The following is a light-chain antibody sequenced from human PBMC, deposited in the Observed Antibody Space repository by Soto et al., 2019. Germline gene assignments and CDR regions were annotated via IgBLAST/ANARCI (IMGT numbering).Light chain of an antibody. Sequence: VVMTQSPVSLPVTLGQPASIPCSSDESLVYSDGFTYLNWFHQRPGQSPRRLIYKVSKRDSGVPDRISGSGSGSDFTLRISRVEAEDVGIYYCMQGTHWPYTFGQGTKLEIK. J-gene: IGKJ2*01. CDR1: ESLVYSDGFTY. CDR2: KVS. V-gene: IGKV2-30*01. CDR3: MQGTHWPYT.